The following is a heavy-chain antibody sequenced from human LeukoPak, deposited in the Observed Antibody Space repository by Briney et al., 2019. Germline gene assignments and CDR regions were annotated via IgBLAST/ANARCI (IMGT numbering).Heavy chain of an antibody. V-gene: IGHV1-69*04. D-gene: IGHD3-22*01. CDR2: IIPILGIA. CDR3: ARAEDYYDSSGYYGD. J-gene: IGHJ4*02. CDR1: GGTFSSYA. Sequence: GASVKVSCKASGGTFSSYAISWGRHAPGQGLEWLGRIIPILGIANYAQKFQGRVTITPDKATSTAYMELSSLRSEDTAVYYCARAEDYYDSSGYYGDWGQGTLVTVSS.